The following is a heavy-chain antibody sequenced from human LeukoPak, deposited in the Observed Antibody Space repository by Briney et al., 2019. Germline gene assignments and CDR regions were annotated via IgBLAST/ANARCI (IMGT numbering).Heavy chain of an antibody. D-gene: IGHD1-1*01. CDR2: IGGSGGGT. CDR1: GFNFSSYA. Sequence: GGSLRLSCAVAGFNFSSYAMSWVRQAPGKGLEWVSAIGGSGGGTNYADSVKGRFTISRDNSNNALYLQMNSLRAEDTAVYYCARVSTGFDAFGICGQGTMVTVSS. V-gene: IGHV3-23*01. CDR3: ARVSTGFDAFGI. J-gene: IGHJ3*02.